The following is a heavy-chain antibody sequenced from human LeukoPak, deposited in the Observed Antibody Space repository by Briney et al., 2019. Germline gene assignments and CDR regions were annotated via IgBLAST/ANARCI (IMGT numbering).Heavy chain of an antibody. D-gene: IGHD1-26*01. Sequence: PGGSLRLSCAASGFTVSSNYMSWVRQAPGKGLEWVSVIYSGRSTYYAESVKGRFTISRDNSKNTLYLQMNSLRAEDTAVYYCARDIGSYSDYWGQGTLVTVSS. CDR3: ARDIGSYSDY. J-gene: IGHJ4*02. CDR2: IYSGRST. CDR1: GFTVSSNY. V-gene: IGHV3-53*01.